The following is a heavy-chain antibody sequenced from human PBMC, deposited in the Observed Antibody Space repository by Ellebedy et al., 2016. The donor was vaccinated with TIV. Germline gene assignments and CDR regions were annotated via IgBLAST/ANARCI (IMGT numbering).Heavy chain of an antibody. V-gene: IGHV3-49*04. CDR3: ARGATVVGAGYYFDD. CDR2: VRSRVYGGTR. Sequence: PGGSLRLSCAASGFTFNNYAMSWVRQAPGKGLEWVGFVRSRVYGGTRENAASLKDRFTISRDDSKSIAYLQMSSLKSEDTGVYYCARGATVVGAGYYFDDWGQGTLVTVSS. J-gene: IGHJ4*02. CDR1: GFTFNNYA. D-gene: IGHD2-15*01.